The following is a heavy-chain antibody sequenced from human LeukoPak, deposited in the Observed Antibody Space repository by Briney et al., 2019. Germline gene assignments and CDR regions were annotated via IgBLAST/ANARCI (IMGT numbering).Heavy chain of an antibody. CDR2: IYYSGST. CDR3: ARGGDYYDSSGYYYVIQH. Sequence: SETLSLTCTVSGGSISGYYWSWIRQPPGKGLEWIGYIYYSGSTKYNPSLKSRVTISVDTSKNQFSLKLSSVTAADTAVYYCARGGDYYDSSGYYYVIQHWGQGTLVTVSS. V-gene: IGHV4-59*08. CDR1: GGSISGYY. D-gene: IGHD3-22*01. J-gene: IGHJ1*01.